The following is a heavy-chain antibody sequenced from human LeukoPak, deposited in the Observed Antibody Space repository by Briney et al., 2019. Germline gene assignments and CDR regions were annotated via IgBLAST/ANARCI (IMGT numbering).Heavy chain of an antibody. Sequence: SETLSLTCTVSGGSISSYYWSWIRQPPGKGLEWIGYIYYSGSTYYNPSLKSRVTISVDTSKNQFSLKLSSVTAADTAVYYCARGVRDLYYYDSSGYRRPFDYWGQGTLVTVSS. CDR2: IYYSGST. J-gene: IGHJ4*02. CDR1: GGSISSYY. CDR3: ARGVRDLYYYDSSGYRRPFDY. D-gene: IGHD3-22*01. V-gene: IGHV4-59*04.